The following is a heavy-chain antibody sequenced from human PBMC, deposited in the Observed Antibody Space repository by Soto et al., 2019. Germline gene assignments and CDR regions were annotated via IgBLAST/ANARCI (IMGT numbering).Heavy chain of an antibody. CDR1: GYSFTSYW. V-gene: IGHV5-10-1*01. CDR3: ARQAHDAFDI. Sequence: GESLKISCKGSGYSFTSYWISWVRQMPGKGLEWMGRIDPSDSYTNYSPSFQGHVTISADKSIRTAYLQWSSLKASDTAMYYCARQAHDAFDIWGQGTMVTVSS. CDR2: IDPSDSYT. J-gene: IGHJ3*02.